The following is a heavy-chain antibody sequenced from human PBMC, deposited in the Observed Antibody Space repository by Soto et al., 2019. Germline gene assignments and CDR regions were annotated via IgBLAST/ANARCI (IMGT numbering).Heavy chain of an antibody. V-gene: IGHV4-31*03. CDR3: ARGGPVSVSPAWQLLGYFDY. J-gene: IGHJ4*02. Sequence: ASETLSLTCSVSGGSISRGAYFWTWIRQVPGKGLEWIAYISYTGATYYNPSLKSRVTILADTSKNQFSLKLNSVTSADTAVYYCARGGPVSVSPAWQLLGYFDYWGQGTLVTVS. CDR2: ISYTGAT. D-gene: IGHD2-15*01. CDR1: GGSISRGAYF.